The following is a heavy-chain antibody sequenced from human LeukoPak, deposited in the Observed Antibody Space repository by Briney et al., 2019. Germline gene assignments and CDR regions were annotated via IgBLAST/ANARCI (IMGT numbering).Heavy chain of an antibody. V-gene: IGHV4-59*01. CDR2: IYYSGST. Sequence: SETLSLTCTVSGGSISSYYWSWILQPPGKGLEWIGYIYYSGSTNYNPSLKSRVTISVDTSKNQFSLKLSSVTAADTAVYYCARGLGYCSGGSCYPADWGQGTLVTVSS. J-gene: IGHJ4*02. CDR1: GGSISSYY. CDR3: ARGLGYCSGGSCYPAD. D-gene: IGHD2-15*01.